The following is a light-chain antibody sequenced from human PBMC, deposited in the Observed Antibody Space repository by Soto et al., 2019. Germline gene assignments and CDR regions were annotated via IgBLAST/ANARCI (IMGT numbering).Light chain of an antibody. J-gene: IGKJ4*01. V-gene: IGKV1-39*01. Sequence: IQMTQSPSSLSASVGEIVTITCRASQRIRTDLNWYQQRPGKAPKVLIYVASTLQTGVPSRFSGSSSGTDFHLTITSLQPEDFALYYCQQSYKNPHTFGGGTRVEIK. CDR1: QRIRTD. CDR3: QQSYKNPHT. CDR2: VAS.